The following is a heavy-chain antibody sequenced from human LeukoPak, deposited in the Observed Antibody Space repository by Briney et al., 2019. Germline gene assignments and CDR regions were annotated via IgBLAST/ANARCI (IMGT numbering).Heavy chain of an antibody. D-gene: IGHD4-17*01. V-gene: IGHV4-59*01. CDR3: ARAPLNDYGDYRWDAFDI. CDR2: IYYSGST. J-gene: IGHJ3*02. Sequence: SETLSLTCTVSGGSISSYYWSWIRQPPGKGLEWIGYIYYSGSTNYNPSLKSRVTISVDTSKNQFSLKLSSATAADTAVYYCARAPLNDYGDYRWDAFDIWGQGTMVTVSS. CDR1: GGSISSYY.